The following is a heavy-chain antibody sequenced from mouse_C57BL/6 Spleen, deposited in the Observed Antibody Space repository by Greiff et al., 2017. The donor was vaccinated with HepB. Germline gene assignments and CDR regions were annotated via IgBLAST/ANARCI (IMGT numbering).Heavy chain of an antibody. D-gene: IGHD3-2*02. CDR1: GYTFTSYW. J-gene: IGHJ2*01. CDR2: IDPSDSET. V-gene: IGHV1-52*01. Sequence: QVQLQQPGAELVRPGSSVKLSCKASGYTFTSYWMHWVKQRPIQGLEWIGNIDPSDSETHYNQKFKDKATLTVDKSSSTAYMQLSSLTSEDSAVYYCARGGAAQASTDFDYWGQGTTLTVSS. CDR3: ARGGAAQASTDFDY.